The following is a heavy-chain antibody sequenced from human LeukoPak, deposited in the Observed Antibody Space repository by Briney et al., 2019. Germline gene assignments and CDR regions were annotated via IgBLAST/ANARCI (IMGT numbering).Heavy chain of an antibody. J-gene: IGHJ4*02. CDR1: GYTLTSYY. V-gene: IGHV1-46*01. D-gene: IGHD2-21*01. CDR3: ARERGGHCYDY. Sequence: GASVKVSCKASGYTLTSYYMHWVRQAPGQGLEWMGIINPSGGSTSYAQKFQGRVTMTRDTSTSTVYMELSSLRSEDTAVYYCARERGGHCYDYWGQGTLVTVSS. CDR2: INPSGGST.